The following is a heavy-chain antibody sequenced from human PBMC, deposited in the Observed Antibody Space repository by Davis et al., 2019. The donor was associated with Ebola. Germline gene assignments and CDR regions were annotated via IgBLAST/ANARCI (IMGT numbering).Heavy chain of an antibody. D-gene: IGHD3-22*01. CDR2: IKQDGSEK. CDR1: GFTFSSYW. CDR3: AKGGGGGYFSWFDP. J-gene: IGHJ5*02. V-gene: IGHV3-7*03. Sequence: GESLKISCAASGFTFSSYWMSWVRQAPGKGLEWVANIKQDGSEKYYVDSVKGRFTISRDNAKNSLYLQMNSLRAEDTAVYYCAKGGGGGYFSWFDPWGQGTLVTVSS.